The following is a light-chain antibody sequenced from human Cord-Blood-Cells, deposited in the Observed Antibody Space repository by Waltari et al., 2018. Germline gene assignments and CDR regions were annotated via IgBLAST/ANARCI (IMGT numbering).Light chain of an antibody. CDR3: QQRSNWPTT. CDR1: QSVSSY. Sequence: EIVLTQSPATLSLSPGERATLSCRASQSVSSYLAWYQQKPGQAPRLLIYDASNRATGIPARFSGSGSGTDFTPTISSLEPEDFAVYYCQQRSNWPTTFGQGP. CDR2: DAS. V-gene: IGKV3-11*01. J-gene: IGKJ1*01.